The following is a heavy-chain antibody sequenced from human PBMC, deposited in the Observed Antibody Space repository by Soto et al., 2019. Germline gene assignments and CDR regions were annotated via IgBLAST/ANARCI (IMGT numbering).Heavy chain of an antibody. J-gene: IGHJ3*01. CDR3: ARVYYESRGPTKYRAFDF. D-gene: IGHD3-22*01. Sequence: GGSLRLSCAASGFIFSDYSMSWVRQSPGKGLEGVANIKQDGGEEDYVDSVKGRLTISRDHAKNSLYLQMNSLRAEDTAVYYCARVYYESRGPTKYRAFDFWGQGTMVTVSS. CDR2: IKQDGGEE. CDR1: GFIFSDYS. V-gene: IGHV3-7*01.